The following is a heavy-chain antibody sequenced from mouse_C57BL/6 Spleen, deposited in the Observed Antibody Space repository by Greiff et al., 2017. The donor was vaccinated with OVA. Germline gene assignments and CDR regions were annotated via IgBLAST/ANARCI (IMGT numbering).Heavy chain of an antibody. D-gene: IGHD2-4*01. J-gene: IGHJ2*01. CDR3: ARSVPYHDYDYFDY. V-gene: IGHV1-42*01. CDR2: INPSTGGT. CDR1: GYSFTGYY. Sequence: VQLQQSGPELVKPGASVKISCKASGYSFTGYYMNWVKQSPEKSLEWIGEINPSTGGTTYNQKFKAKATLTVDKSSSTAYMQLKSLTSEDSAVYYCARSVPYHDYDYFDYWGQGTTLTVSS.